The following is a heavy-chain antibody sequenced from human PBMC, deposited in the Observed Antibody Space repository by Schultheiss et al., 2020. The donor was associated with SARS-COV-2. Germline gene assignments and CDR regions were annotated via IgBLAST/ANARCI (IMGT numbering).Heavy chain of an antibody. CDR3: ARVGSAITDYYYYMDV. J-gene: IGHJ6*03. CDR1: GFTFSSYA. D-gene: IGHD3-10*01. Sequence: GESLKISCAASGFTFSSYAMSWVRQAPGKGLEWVSAISGSGGSTYYADSVKGRFTISRHNSKNTLYLQMNSLRAEDTAVYYCARVGSAITDYYYYMDVWGKGTTVTVS. CDR2: ISGSGGST. V-gene: IGHV3-23*01.